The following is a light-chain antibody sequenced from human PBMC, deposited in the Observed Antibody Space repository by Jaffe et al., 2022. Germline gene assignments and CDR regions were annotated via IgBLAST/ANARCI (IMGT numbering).Light chain of an antibody. Sequence: EIVLTQSPGTLSLSPGERATLSCRASQSVSNNYVAWYQQKPGQAPRLLIYGASWRATGIPDRFSGSGSGTDFTLTITRLEPEDFAVYYCQQYGSPLTFGGGAKVEIK. CDR2: GAS. CDR1: QSVSNNY. V-gene: IGKV3-20*01. CDR3: QQYGSPLT. J-gene: IGKJ4*01.